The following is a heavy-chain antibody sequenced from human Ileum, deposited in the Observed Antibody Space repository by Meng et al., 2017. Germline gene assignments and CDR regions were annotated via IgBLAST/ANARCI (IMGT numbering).Heavy chain of an antibody. D-gene: IGHD3-16*01. Sequence: GESLKISCAASGFTLSTYWMHWVRQAPGKGLVWVARINSDGSDISYADSVKGRFTMSRDNAKNTLHLQINSLRAEDTAVYYCARVCYYDESNYYAYFQHWGQGTLVTVSS. CDR3: ARVCYYDESNYYAYFQH. CDR1: GFTLSTYW. CDR2: INSDGSDI. J-gene: IGHJ1*01. V-gene: IGHV3-74*01.